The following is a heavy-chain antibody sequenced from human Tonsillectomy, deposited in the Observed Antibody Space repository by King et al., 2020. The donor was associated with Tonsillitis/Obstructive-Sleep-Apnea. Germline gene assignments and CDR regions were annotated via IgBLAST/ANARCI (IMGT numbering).Heavy chain of an antibody. Sequence: VQLQESGPGLVKPSETLSLTCTVSGGSVGSASYFWIWIRQPPGKGLEWIGYISYSGGTNYNPSLNSRVTISVDKSKNQVSLNLSSVTAADTAVYYCAKYCSGGSCHPGFDCWGQGTLVTVSS. CDR2: ISYSGGT. CDR1: GGSVGSASYF. CDR3: AKYCSGGSCHPGFDC. V-gene: IGHV4-61*01. J-gene: IGHJ4*02. D-gene: IGHD2-15*01.